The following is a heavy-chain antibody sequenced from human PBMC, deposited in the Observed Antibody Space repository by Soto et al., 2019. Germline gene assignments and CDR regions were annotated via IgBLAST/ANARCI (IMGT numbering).Heavy chain of an antibody. CDR2: ISAFNGNT. J-gene: IGHJ6*03. CDR3: ARGGNIVLVLFVGHHFHYCYMHV. Sequence: ASVKVACKASGYTISRFDISWVRQAPGQGLEWMGWISAFNGNTKYAQKLQGRVTMTTDTSTSTAYMELGSLRSDDTAVYYCARGGNIVLVLFVGHHFHYCYMHVRCK. CDR1: GYTISRFD. V-gene: IGHV1-18*01. D-gene: IGHD2-8*02.